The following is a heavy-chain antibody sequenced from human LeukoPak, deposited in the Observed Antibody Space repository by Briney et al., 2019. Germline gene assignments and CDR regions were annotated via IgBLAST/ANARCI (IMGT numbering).Heavy chain of an antibody. V-gene: IGHV3-48*02. CDR2: IGHDSSPI. J-gene: IGHJ4*02. Sequence: GGSLRLSCVASGFTFSSFGMNCVRQTPGKGLEWVSYIGHDSSPIYYADFVKGRFTMSRDNAKNSLYLQMKSLRDEDAAVYYCARASRSGYDYWGQGTVVTVSS. CDR3: ARASRSGYDY. D-gene: IGHD3-22*01. CDR1: GFTFSSFG.